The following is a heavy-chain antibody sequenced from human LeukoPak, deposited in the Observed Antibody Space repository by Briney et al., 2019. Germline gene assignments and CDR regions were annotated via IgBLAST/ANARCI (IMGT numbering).Heavy chain of an antibody. J-gene: IGHJ4*02. CDR3: ASRVYSYGSYYFDY. Sequence: ASVKVSCKASGYTFTSYGISWVRQAPGQGLEWMGWISAYNGNTNYAQKLQGRVTMTTDTSTSTAYMELRSLRSDDTAVYYCASRVYSYGSYYFDYWGQGTLVTVSS. CDR1: GYTFTSYG. D-gene: IGHD5-18*01. V-gene: IGHV1-18*01. CDR2: ISAYNGNT.